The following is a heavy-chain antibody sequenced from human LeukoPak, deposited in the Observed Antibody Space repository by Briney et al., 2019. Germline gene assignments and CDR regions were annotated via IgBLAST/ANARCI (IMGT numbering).Heavy chain of an antibody. CDR1: GGTFSSYA. CDR2: IIPILGIA. D-gene: IGHD5-18*01. J-gene: IGHJ4*02. CDR3: AGADTAMVYAYGY. Sequence: SVKVSCKASGGTFSSYAISWVRQAPGQGLEWVGRIIPILGIANYAQKFQGRVTITADKSTSTAYMELSSLRSEDTAVYYCAGADTAMVYAYGYWGQGTLVTVSS. V-gene: IGHV1-69*04.